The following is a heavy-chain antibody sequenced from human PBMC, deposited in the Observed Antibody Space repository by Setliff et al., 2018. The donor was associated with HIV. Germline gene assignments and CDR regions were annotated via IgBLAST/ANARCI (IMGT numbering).Heavy chain of an antibody. CDR1: GFTFSNSW. Sequence: GGSLRLSCAASGFTFSNSWMTWVRQAPGKGLEWVANIKKDGSDKFYVDSVKGRFAISRDNAENSLNLEMNSLRAEDTAIYYCASSRPPDDSSGYLDHWGQGTLVTVSS. CDR2: IKKDGSDK. CDR3: ASSRPPDDSSGYLDH. D-gene: IGHD3-22*01. V-gene: IGHV3-7*03. J-gene: IGHJ4*01.